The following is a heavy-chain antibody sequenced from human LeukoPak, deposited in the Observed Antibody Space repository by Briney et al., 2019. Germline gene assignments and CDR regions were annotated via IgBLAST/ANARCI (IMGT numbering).Heavy chain of an antibody. Sequence: SETLSLTCAVYGGSFSGYYWSWIRQPPGKGLEWIGEINHSGSTNYNPSLKSRVTISVDTSKNQFSLKLSSVTAADTAVYYCARGSRYGTSIDYWSQGTLVTVSS. CDR1: GGSFSGYY. CDR3: ARGSRYGTSIDY. J-gene: IGHJ4*02. D-gene: IGHD3-16*02. V-gene: IGHV4-34*01. CDR2: INHSGST.